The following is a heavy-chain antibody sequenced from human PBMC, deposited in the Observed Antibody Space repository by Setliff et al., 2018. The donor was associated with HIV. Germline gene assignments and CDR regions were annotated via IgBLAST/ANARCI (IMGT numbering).Heavy chain of an antibody. J-gene: IGHJ3*02. D-gene: IGHD3-22*01. CDR3: ARLWAYYDSSGRTAFDI. CDR2: IYTTGST. CDR1: GASLTRGYYY. Sequence: SETLSLTCTVSGASLTRGYYYWSWIRQPAGKGLEWIGRIYTTGSTNYNPSLQSRVTISADTSRYHFSLRLGSVTAADTAVYYCARLWAYYDSSGRTAFDIWGQGTMVTVSS. V-gene: IGHV4-61*02.